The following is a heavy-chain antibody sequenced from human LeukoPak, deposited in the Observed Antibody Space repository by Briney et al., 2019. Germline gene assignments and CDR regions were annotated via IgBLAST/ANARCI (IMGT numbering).Heavy chain of an antibody. J-gene: IGHJ5*02. CDR2: IYTSGST. D-gene: IGHD2-2*01. V-gene: IGHV4-39*07. CDR3: ARGGAYCSSTSCPWLWFDP. Sequence: SETLSLTCTVSGGSISSSSYYWGWIRQPPGKGLEWIGRIYTSGSTNYNPSLKSRVTISVDTSKNQFSLKLSSVTAADTAVYYCARGGAYCSSTSCPWLWFDPWGQGTLVTVSS. CDR1: GGSISSSSYY.